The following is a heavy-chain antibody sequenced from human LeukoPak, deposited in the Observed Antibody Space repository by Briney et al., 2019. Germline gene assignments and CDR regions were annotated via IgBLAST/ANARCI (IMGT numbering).Heavy chain of an antibody. D-gene: IGHD6-19*01. J-gene: IGHJ4*02. CDR1: GYTFTSYG. CDR3: ARGPGIAVADVFDH. V-gene: IGHV1-18*04. CDR2: ISGYNGHT. Sequence: GASVKVSCKASGYTFTSYGINWVRQAPGQGLEWMGWISGYNGHTDYVQKMQGRVTMTTDTSTNTAYMELRSLRSDDTAVYYCARGPGIAVADVFDHWGQGSLVTVSS.